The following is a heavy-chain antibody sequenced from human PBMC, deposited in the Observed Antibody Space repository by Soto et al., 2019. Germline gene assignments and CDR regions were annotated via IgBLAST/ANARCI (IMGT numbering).Heavy chain of an antibody. CDR1: GFTFSVSA. Sequence: EVQLVESGGGLVQPGGSLKLSWAVSGFTFSVSAIHWVRRASGKGLEWVGRIRSKADNYATAYGASVKVRFSISRDDSKNTAYLQMSSLNTEDTAVYYCARLAEWEYYDGMDVWAQGTTVTVSS. D-gene: IGHD1-26*01. CDR3: ARLAEWEYYDGMDV. V-gene: IGHV3-73*02. CDR2: IRSKADNYAT. J-gene: IGHJ6*02.